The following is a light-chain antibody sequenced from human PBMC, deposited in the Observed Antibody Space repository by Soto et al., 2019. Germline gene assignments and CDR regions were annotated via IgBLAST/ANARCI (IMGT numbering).Light chain of an antibody. CDR2: KAS. CDR1: QTISSW. J-gene: IGKJ5*01. Sequence: DIQMTQSPSTLSGSVGDRVTITCRASQTISSWLAWYQQKPGKAPKLLIYKASTLEDGVSSRFSGSGSGTEFTLTISSLQPDDFATYYCQQYNTYSTFGQGTRLEL. V-gene: IGKV1-5*03. CDR3: QQYNTYST.